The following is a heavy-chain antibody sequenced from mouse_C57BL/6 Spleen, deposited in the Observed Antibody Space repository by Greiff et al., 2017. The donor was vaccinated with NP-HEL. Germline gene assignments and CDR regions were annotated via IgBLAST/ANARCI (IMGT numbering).Heavy chain of an antibody. CDR3: AYDYVFAY. J-gene: IGHJ3*01. CDR1: GYTFTSYD. CDR2: IYPRDGST. Sequence: QVQLKESGPELVKPGASVKLSCKASGYTFTSYDINWVKQRPGQGLEWIGWIYPRDGSTKYNEKFKGKATLTVDTSSSTAYMELHSLTSEDSAVYFCAYDYVFAYWGQGTLVTVSA. V-gene: IGHV1-85*01. D-gene: IGHD2-4*01.